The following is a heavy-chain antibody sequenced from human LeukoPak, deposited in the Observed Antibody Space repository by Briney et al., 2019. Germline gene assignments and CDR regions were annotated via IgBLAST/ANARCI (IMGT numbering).Heavy chain of an antibody. CDR1: GGTFSSYA. V-gene: IGHV1-69*05. J-gene: IGHJ1*01. Sequence: ASVKVSCKASGGTFSSYAISWVRQAPGQGLEWMGGIIPIFGTANYAQKFQGRVTITTDESTSTAYMELSSLRSEDTAVYYCARGEYSSSSSEYFQHWGQGTLVTVSS. D-gene: IGHD6-6*01. CDR2: IIPIFGTA. CDR3: ARGEYSSSSSEYFQH.